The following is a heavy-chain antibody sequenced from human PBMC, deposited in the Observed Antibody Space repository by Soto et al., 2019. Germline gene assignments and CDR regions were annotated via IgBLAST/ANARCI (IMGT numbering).Heavy chain of an antibody. CDR3: ARGPSGDKVDY. J-gene: IGHJ4*02. V-gene: IGHV4-30-4*01. CDR2: IYDGGTT. Sequence: QVQLQESGPRLVSPSQTLSLTCTVSGGSISSAAYCWSWIRQSPDKGLEWIGHIYDGGTTYSSPSLTGRVTISADTSETQFSLQLNSVSAADTAVYYCARGPSGDKVDYWGQGIQVTVSS. CDR1: GGSISSAAYC. D-gene: IGHD7-27*01.